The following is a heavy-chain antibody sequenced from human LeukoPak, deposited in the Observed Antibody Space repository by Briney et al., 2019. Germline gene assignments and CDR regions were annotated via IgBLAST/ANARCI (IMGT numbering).Heavy chain of an antibody. CDR2: IYYSGST. Sequence: PSETLSLTCTVSGGSISSYYWSWIRQPPGKGLEWIGYIYYSGSTNYNPSLKSRVTISVDTSRNQFSLKLSSVTAADTAVYYCARQDYDSSGYYPFDYWGQGTLVTVSS. J-gene: IGHJ4*02. CDR3: ARQDYDSSGYYPFDY. CDR1: GGSISSYY. D-gene: IGHD3-22*01. V-gene: IGHV4-59*08.